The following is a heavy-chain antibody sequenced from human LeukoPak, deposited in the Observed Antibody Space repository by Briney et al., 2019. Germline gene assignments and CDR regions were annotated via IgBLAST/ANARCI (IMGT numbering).Heavy chain of an antibody. CDR3: ARGGLSRGYSYGPRPYFDY. CDR2: INWDGEST. V-gene: IGHV3-20*04. CDR1: GFNFDDYG. D-gene: IGHD5-18*01. Sequence: GGSLRLSCAASGFNFDDYGMNWVRQAPGKGLEWVSGINWDGESTGYVDSVKGRFTISRDNAKKFLYLQMNSLRAEDTAVYYCARGGLSRGYSYGPRPYFDYWGQGTLVTVSS. J-gene: IGHJ4*02.